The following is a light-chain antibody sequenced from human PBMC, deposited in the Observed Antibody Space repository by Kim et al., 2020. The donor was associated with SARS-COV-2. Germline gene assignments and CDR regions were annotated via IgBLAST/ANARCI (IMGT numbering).Light chain of an antibody. CDR1: ISDVGSYNL. V-gene: IGLV2-23*02. CDR3: CSYAGSSTYV. CDR2: EVS. Sequence: GQSITISCTGTISDVGSYNLVSCYQQHPGKAPKLMIYEVSNRPSGVSNRFSGSKAGNTASLTISGLQAEDVADYYCCSYAGSSTYVFGTGTKVTVL. J-gene: IGLJ1*01.